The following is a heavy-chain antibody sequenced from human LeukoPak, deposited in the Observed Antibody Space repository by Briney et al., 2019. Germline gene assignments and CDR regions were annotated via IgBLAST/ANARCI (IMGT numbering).Heavy chain of an antibody. CDR1: GGSISSSSYY. D-gene: IGHD2-2*01. CDR2: IYYSGST. CDR3: ARQLGYCSSTSCYADKVDY. J-gene: IGHJ4*02. Sequence: PSETLSLTCTVSGGSISSSSYYWGWLRQPPGEGLEWIVSIYYSGSTYYNPSLKSRVTISVYTSKNQFSLKLSSVTAADTAVYYCARQLGYCSSTSCYADKVDYWGQGTLVTVSS. V-gene: IGHV4-39*01.